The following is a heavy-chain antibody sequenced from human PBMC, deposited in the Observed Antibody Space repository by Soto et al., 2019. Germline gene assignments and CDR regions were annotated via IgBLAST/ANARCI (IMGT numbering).Heavy chain of an antibody. D-gene: IGHD6-13*01. V-gene: IGHV3-33*01. CDR1: GFTFSSYG. Sequence: QVRLLESGGGVVQPGRSLRLSCAASGFTFSSYGMHWVRQAPGKGLEWVAVIWYDGSNKYYADSVKGRFTISRDNSKNTLYLQMNSLRAEDTAVYYCARRSAGAAAGIGCGVWYYYYGMDVWGQGTTVTVSS. CDR3: ARRSAGAAAGIGCGVWYYYYGMDV. J-gene: IGHJ6*02. CDR2: IWYDGSNK.